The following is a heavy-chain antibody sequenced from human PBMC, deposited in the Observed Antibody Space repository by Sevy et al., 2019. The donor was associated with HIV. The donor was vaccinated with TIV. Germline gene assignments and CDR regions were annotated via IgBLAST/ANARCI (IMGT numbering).Heavy chain of an antibody. CDR1: GYTFTSYD. CDR3: ARRGEPNSSGYYNPGAFDI. CDR2: MNPNSGKT. J-gene: IGHJ3*02. D-gene: IGHD3-22*01. Sequence: ASVKVSCKASGYTFTSYDINWVRQATGQGLEWMGWMNPNSGKTGYAQKFQGRVTMTRNTSISTAYMELSSLRSEDTAVYYCARRGEPNSSGYYNPGAFDIWGQGTMVTVSS. V-gene: IGHV1-8*01.